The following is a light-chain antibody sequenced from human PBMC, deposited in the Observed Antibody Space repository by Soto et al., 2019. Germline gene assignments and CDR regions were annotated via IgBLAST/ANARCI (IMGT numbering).Light chain of an antibody. CDR3: QQYGSSPPVF. J-gene: IGKJ3*01. CDR1: QSVSSSY. Sequence: EIVLTQSPGTLSLSPGERATLSCRASQSVSSSYLAWYQQKPGQAPRLLIYGASSRATGIPDRLSGSGSGTDFTLTISRLEPEDFAVYYCQQYGSSPPVFFGPGTKVDIK. V-gene: IGKV3-20*01. CDR2: GAS.